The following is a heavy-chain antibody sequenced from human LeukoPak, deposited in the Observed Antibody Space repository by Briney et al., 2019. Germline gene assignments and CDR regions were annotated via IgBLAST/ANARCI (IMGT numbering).Heavy chain of an antibody. V-gene: IGHV3-74*01. CDR2: ISPTGSTT. CDR1: GFSFSGHW. J-gene: IGHJ4*02. CDR3: AISLGGAIDY. D-gene: IGHD3-16*01. Sequence: GGSLRLSCTASGFSFSGHWMHWARQLPGKGLVWVSRISPTGSTTSYADSVKGRFTVSRDNAKNSLYLQMNSLRAEDTAVYYCAISLGGAIDYWGQGTLVTVSS.